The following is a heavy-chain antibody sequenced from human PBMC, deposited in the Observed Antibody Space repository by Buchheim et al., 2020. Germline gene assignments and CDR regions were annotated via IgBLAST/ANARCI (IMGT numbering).Heavy chain of an antibody. D-gene: IGHD6-19*01. CDR1: GFTFSSYA. CDR2: IGGTGAAT. J-gene: IGHJ5*02. Sequence: EVQLLESGGGLVQPGGSLRLSCTASGFTFSSYAMSWVRRAPGKGLEWVSGIGGTGAATYYTGSVKGRFTISSDNSKNPLSLQMNSLRAEDTAVYYRAKDRGLRIEEADFHDPWGQGTL. V-gene: IGHV3-23*01. CDR3: AKDRGLRIEEADFHDP.